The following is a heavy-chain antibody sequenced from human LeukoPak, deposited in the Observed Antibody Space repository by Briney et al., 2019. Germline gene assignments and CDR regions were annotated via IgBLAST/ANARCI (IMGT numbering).Heavy chain of an antibody. CDR2: IKQDGSEK. V-gene: IGHV3-7*01. CDR1: GFTFSSYW. J-gene: IGHJ4*02. D-gene: IGHD6-19*01. Sequence: GGSLGLSCAASGFTFSSYWMSWVRQAPGKGLEWVANIKQDGSEKYYVDSVKGRFTISRDNAKNSLYLQMNSLRAEDTAVYYCARVRGYSSGWTRYYFDYWGQGTLVTVSS. CDR3: ARVRGYSSGWTRYYFDY.